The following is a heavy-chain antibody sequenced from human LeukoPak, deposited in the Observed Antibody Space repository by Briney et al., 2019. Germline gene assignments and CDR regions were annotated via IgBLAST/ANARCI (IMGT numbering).Heavy chain of an antibody. V-gene: IGHV3-23*01. Sequence: GSLKLPCTASGFTFSSYAMTWVRQAPGKGLEWVSEISDSGDGTYYADSVKGRVTMTRDNYRNTLYLQMSRVTADDTAVYYCATGGSLLTAKSPARLHYWGQGTLVAVSS. CDR3: ATGGSLLTAKSPARLHY. CDR2: ISDSGDGT. D-gene: IGHD1-14*01. CDR1: GFTFSSYA. J-gene: IGHJ4*02.